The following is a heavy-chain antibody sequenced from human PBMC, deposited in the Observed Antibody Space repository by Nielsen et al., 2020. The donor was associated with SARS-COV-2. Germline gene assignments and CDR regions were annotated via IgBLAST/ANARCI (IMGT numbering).Heavy chain of an antibody. J-gene: IGHJ6*02. CDR1: GFTFSSYG. Sequence: GESLKISCAASGFTFSSYGMHWVRQASGKGLEWVAVIWYDGSNKYYADSVKGRFTISRDNSKNTLYLQMNSLRAEDTAVYYCARDLAAGTGGMDVWGQGTTVTVSS. V-gene: IGHV3-33*01. CDR2: IWYDGSNK. CDR3: ARDLAAGTGGMDV. D-gene: IGHD6-13*01.